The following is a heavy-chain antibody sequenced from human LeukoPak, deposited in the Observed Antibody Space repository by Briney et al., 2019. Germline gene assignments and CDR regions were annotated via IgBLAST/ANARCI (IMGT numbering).Heavy chain of an antibody. Sequence: ASVKVSCKASRYTFIDYGFSWVRQAPGQGLEWLGWISVFNGNTRYVQKFQDRVTMTTDTSTNTAYMELRSLRSDDTAVYYCARCHYGSGSYYLDWFDPWGQGTLVTVSS. CDR3: ARCHYGSGSYYLDWFDP. J-gene: IGHJ5*02. CDR2: ISVFNGNT. CDR1: RYTFIDYG. D-gene: IGHD3-10*01. V-gene: IGHV1-18*01.